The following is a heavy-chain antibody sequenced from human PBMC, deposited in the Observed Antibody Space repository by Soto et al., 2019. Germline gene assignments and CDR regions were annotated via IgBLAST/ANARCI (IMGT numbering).Heavy chain of an antibody. CDR3: ATPYYDILTGKKGLKRPAAYYYYGMDV. CDR2: IYPGDSDT. CDR1: GYSFTSYW. D-gene: IGHD3-9*01. J-gene: IGHJ6*02. Sequence: GESLKISCKGSGYSFTSYWIGWVRQMPGKGLEWMGIIYPGDSDTRYSPSFQGQVTISADKSISTAYLQWSSLKASDTAMYYCATPYYDILTGKKGLKRPAAYYYYGMDVWGQGTTVTVSS. V-gene: IGHV5-51*01.